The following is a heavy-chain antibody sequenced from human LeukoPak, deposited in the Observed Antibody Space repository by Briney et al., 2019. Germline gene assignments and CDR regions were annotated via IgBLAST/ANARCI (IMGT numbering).Heavy chain of an antibody. V-gene: IGHV3-30-3*01. CDR3: ARVGGALLWFGELWD. J-gene: IGHJ4*02. D-gene: IGHD3-10*01. Sequence: PGSPLRLSCAASVFLFSSYATHGVRQAPGKGLEWVAVISYEGSNKNYAHSVKGRFTFPRDNSKNTLYLQMNSLGAEDPAVYYCARVGGALLWFGELWDWGQGNLVTVSS. CDR2: ISYEGSNK. CDR1: VFLFSSYA.